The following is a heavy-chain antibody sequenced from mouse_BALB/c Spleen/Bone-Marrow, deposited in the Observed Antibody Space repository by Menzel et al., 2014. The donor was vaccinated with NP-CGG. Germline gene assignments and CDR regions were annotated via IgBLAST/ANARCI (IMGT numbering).Heavy chain of an antibody. D-gene: IGHD2-14*01. CDR2: ISSGGSYT. Sequence: EVKVVESGGGLVKPGGSLKLSCAASGFTFSSYAMSWVRQTPEKRLEWVATISSGGSYTYYPDSVKGRFTISRDNAKNTLYLQMSSLRSEDTAMYFCARHVRYADGCFAYWGQGTLVTVSA. CDR1: GFTFSSYA. CDR3: ARHVRYADGCFAY. J-gene: IGHJ3*01. V-gene: IGHV5-9-3*01.